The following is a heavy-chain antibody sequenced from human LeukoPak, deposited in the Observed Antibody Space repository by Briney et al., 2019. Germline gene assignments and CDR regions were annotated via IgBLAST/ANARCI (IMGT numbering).Heavy chain of an antibody. Sequence: PGGSLRLSCAPSGSTFSEFEMNWVRQAPGKGLEWVSDISSGGTTIFYADSVKGRFTISRDNAKNSLYLQMNSLRDEDTAIYYCTRGLAVWGQGALVTVSS. D-gene: IGHD6-19*01. CDR2: ISSGGTTI. V-gene: IGHV3-48*03. CDR3: TRGLAV. CDR1: GSTFSEFE. J-gene: IGHJ4*02.